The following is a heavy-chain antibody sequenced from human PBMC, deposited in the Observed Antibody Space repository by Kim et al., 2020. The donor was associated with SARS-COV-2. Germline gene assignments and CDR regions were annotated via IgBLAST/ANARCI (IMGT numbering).Heavy chain of an antibody. CDR2: INTGNGNT. CDR1: GYTFTSYA. CDR3: ARCLWGATKVSDY. J-gene: IGHJ4*02. Sequence: ASVKVSCKASGYTFTSYAMHWVRQAPGQRLEWMGWINTGNGNTKYSQKFQGRVTITRDTSASTAYMELSSLRSEDTAVYYCARCLWGATKVSDYWGQGTLVTVSS. V-gene: IGHV1-3*04. D-gene: IGHD5-12*01.